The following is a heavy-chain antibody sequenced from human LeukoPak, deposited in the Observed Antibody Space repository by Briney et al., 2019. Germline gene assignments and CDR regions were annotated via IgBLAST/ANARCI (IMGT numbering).Heavy chain of an antibody. CDR1: RFTFSSYW. CDR2: INQDRSKK. D-gene: IGHD2-21*02. J-gene: IGHJ4*02. Sequence: PGGSLRLSCVASRFTFSSYWMSWVRQAPGKGLEWVANINQDRSKKVYADSMKGRFTISRDNAKESLYLQLNSLRADDTAVYYCAKWGPHCVGDYCPALDSWGQGTLVTVSS. CDR3: AKWGPHCVGDYCPALDS. V-gene: IGHV3-7*01.